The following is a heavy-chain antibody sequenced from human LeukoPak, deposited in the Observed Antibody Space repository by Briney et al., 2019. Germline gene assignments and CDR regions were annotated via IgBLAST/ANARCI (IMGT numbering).Heavy chain of an antibody. CDR2: ISYDGSNK. D-gene: IGHD3-22*01. V-gene: IGHV3-30-3*01. J-gene: IGHJ4*02. CDR1: GFTFSSYA. Sequence: PGGSLRLSCAASGFTFSSYAMHWVRQAPGKGLEWVAVISYDGSNKYYADSVKGRFTISRDNSKNTLYLQMNSLRAEDTAVYYCAKVPSYYYDSSGYRRGVDYWGQGTLVTVSS. CDR3: AKVPSYYYDSSGYRRGVDY.